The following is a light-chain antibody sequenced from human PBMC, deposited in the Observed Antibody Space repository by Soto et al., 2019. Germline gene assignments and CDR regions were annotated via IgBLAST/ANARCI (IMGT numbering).Light chain of an antibody. J-gene: IGKJ5*01. CDR2: GAS. CDR3: QQYGSSPIT. V-gene: IGKV3-20*01. CDR1: QSVSSN. Sequence: EIVLTQSPATLSVSPGERATLSCRASQSVSSNLAWYQHKPGQAPRLLIYGASSRATGIPDRFSGTVSGTDFTLTISRLEPEDFAVYYCQQYGSSPITFGQGTRLEIK.